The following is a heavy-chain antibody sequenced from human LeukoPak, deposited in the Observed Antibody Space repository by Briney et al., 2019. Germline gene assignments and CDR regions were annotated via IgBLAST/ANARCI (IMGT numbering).Heavy chain of an antibody. CDR3: ARDRGNYCSSTSCSPGDYYYYYYMDV. CDR2: IIPIFGTA. J-gene: IGHJ6*03. V-gene: IGHV1-69*01. Sequence: SVKVSCKASGGTFSSYAISWVRQAPGQGLEWMGGIIPIFGTANYAQKFQGRVTITADESTSTAYMELSSLRSEDTAVYYCARDRGNYCSSTSCSPGDYYYYYYMDVWGKGTTVTVSS. CDR1: GGTFSSYA. D-gene: IGHD2-2*01.